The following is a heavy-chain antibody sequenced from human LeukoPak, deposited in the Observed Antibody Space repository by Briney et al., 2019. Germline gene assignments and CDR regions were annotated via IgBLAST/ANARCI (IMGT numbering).Heavy chain of an antibody. CDR1: GGSISSGSYY. D-gene: IGHD6-13*01. CDR2: IYTSGST. J-gene: IGHJ4*02. V-gene: IGHV4-61*02. Sequence: SETLSLTCTVSGGSISSGSYYWSWIRQPAGKGLEWIGRIYTSGSTNYNPSLKSRVTISVDTSKNQFSLKLSSVTAADTAVYYCARVGSSSDYWGQGTLVTVSS. CDR3: ARVGSSSDY.